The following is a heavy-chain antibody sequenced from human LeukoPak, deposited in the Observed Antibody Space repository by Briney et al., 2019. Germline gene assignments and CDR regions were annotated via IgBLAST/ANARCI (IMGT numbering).Heavy chain of an antibody. D-gene: IGHD1-26*01. J-gene: IGHJ4*02. CDR1: GYTFSSYG. V-gene: IGHV1-18*01. Sequence: ASVKVSCKASGYTFSSYGIIRVRQAPGQGLEWMGWVSAFNGNTDYAPKLQGRVTMTTDTSTTTAYMELRSLTSDDTAVYYCARRGGSYSHSDFWGQGTLVTVSS. CDR2: VSAFNGNT. CDR3: ARRGGSYSHSDF.